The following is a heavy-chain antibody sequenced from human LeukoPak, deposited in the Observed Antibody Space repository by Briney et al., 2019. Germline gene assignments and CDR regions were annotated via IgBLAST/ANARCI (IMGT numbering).Heavy chain of an antibody. J-gene: IGHJ4*02. Sequence: ASVKVSCKASGYTFTSDYIHWVRQAPGQALEWMGMIYPRDGSTSYAQKFQGRVTVTRDTSTSTVHMELSGLRSEDTAVYHCARDQEGFDYWGQGTLVTVSS. CDR2: IYPRDGST. CDR1: GYTFTSDY. CDR3: ARDQEGFDY. V-gene: IGHV1-46*01.